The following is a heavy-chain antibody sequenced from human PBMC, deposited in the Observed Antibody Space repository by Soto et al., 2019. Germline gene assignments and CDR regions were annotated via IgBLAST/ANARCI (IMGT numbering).Heavy chain of an antibody. Sequence: QVQLVQSGAEVKKPGASVKVSCKASGYTFTSYYMHWVRHAPGQGLEWMGIINPSGGSTSYAQKFQGRVTMTRDTSTSTVYMELSSLRSEDTAVYYCAREYCSGGSCYEFDPWGQGTLVTVSS. CDR1: GYTFTSYY. V-gene: IGHV1-46*01. J-gene: IGHJ5*02. CDR2: INPSGGST. D-gene: IGHD2-15*01. CDR3: AREYCSGGSCYEFDP.